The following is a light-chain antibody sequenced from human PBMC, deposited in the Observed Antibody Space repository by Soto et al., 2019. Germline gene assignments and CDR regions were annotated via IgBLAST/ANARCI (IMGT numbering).Light chain of an antibody. J-gene: IGKJ4*01. Sequence: EVVLTQSPATLSLSPGERATLSCRASESIGNYLACYQQKLGQVPKLLIYDASHMAIGIPDRFSGDGSGTDFSLSISSLEPEDCAVYYCQWGSDWRPRLTFGGGTKVEIK. CDR1: ESIGNY. CDR3: QWGSDWRPRLT. CDR2: DAS. V-gene: IGKV3-11*01.